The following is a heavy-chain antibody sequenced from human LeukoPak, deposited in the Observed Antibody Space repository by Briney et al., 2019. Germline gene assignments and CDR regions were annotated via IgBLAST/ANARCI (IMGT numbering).Heavy chain of an antibody. V-gene: IGHV3-23*01. CDR2: ISGSGGST. CDR3: AKDRYSGPGNYYRDFDY. D-gene: IGHD3-10*01. J-gene: IGHJ4*02. Sequence: PGGSLRLSCAASGFTFSSYAMSWVRQAPGKGLEWVSAISGSGGSTYYADSVKGRFTISRDNSKNTLYLQMNSLRAEDTAVYYCAKDRYSGPGNYYRDFDYWGQGTLVTVSS. CDR1: GFTFSSYA.